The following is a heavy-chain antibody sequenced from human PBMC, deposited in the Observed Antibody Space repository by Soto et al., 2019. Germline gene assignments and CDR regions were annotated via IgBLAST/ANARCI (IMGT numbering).Heavy chain of an antibody. CDR3: VRGGCSGDRCQSHLEY. J-gene: IGHJ4*02. CDR1: GFTFNYHG. Sequence: QVQLVESGGGVVQPGRSQRLSCAASGFTFNYHGMHWVRQAPGKGLEWVAVTWDDGNFKYYADSVKGRFTISRDNSNNMLYLQMNSLRVEDTAMYYCVRGGCSGDRCQSHLEYWGQGALVTVSS. V-gene: IGHV3-33*01. D-gene: IGHD2-15*01. CDR2: TWDDGNFK.